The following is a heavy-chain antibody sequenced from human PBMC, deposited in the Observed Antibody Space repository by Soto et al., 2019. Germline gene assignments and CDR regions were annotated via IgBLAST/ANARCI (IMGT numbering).Heavy chain of an antibody. CDR3: ARDHKGGYYYYGMDV. V-gene: IGHV3-48*03. CDR2: ISSSGSTI. J-gene: IGHJ6*02. CDR1: GFTFCSYE. Sequence: GGSMRLSLAASGFTFCSYEMNWVRQAPGKGLEWVSYISSSGSTIYYADSVKGRFTISRDNAKNSLYLQMNSLRAEDTAVYYCARDHKGGYYYYGMDVWGQGTTVTVSS.